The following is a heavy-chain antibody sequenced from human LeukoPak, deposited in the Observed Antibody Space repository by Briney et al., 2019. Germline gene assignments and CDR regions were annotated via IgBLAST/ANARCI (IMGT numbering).Heavy chain of an antibody. J-gene: IGHJ4*02. D-gene: IGHD1-26*01. CDR2: ISYDGSTK. Sequence: GGSPRLSCAASGFTFSSFGMHWVRQAPGKGLEWVAVISYDGSTKYYADSVKGRFTISRDNSKNTLYLQMNSLRAEDTAVYYCARAWSYWVDYWGQGTLVTVSS. CDR1: GFTFSSFG. V-gene: IGHV3-30*03. CDR3: ARAWSYWVDY.